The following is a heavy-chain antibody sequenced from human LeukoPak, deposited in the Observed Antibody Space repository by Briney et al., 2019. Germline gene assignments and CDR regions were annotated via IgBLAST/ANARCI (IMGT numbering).Heavy chain of an antibody. CDR2: IYYSGST. Sequence: SETLSLTCTVSGGSISSYYWSWIRQPPGKGLEWIGFIYYSGSTNYNPSLKSRVTISVDTSKNQFSLKLTSVTAADTAVYYCARTTEGGYTYGYFYYYYMDVWGKGTTVTISS. V-gene: IGHV4-59*01. J-gene: IGHJ6*03. CDR1: GGSISSYY. D-gene: IGHD5-18*01. CDR3: ARTTEGGYTYGYFYYYYMDV.